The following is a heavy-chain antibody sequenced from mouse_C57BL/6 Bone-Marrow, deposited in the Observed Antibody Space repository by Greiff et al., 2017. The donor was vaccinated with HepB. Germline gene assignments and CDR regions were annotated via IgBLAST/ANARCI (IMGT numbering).Heavy chain of an antibody. Sequence: QVQLQQPGAELVKPGASVKLSCKASGYTFTSYWMQWVKQRPGQGLEWIGEIDPSDSYTNYNQKFKGKATVTVDTSSSTAYMQLSSLTTEDSAIYYCARLKLGLDYWGQGTTLTVSS. D-gene: IGHD4-1*01. CDR2: IDPSDSYT. CDR3: ARLKLGLDY. CDR1: GYTFTSYW. J-gene: IGHJ2*01. V-gene: IGHV1-50*01.